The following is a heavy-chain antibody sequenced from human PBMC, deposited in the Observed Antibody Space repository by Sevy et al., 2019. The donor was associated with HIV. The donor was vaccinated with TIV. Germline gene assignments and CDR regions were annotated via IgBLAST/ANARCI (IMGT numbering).Heavy chain of an antibody. D-gene: IGHD3-22*01. V-gene: IGHV3-7*01. J-gene: IGHJ4*02. Sequence: GGSLRLSCAASGFTFSNYWMSWVRQAPGKGLEWVANIKQDGSEKYYVDSVKGRFTISRDNAKNSLYLQMNSLRAEDTAVYYCARPYRTDPFYYSGSGGYYYPSYFDYWGQGTLVTDSS. CDR1: GFTFSNYW. CDR2: IKQDGSEK. CDR3: ARPYRTDPFYYSGSGGYYYPSYFDY.